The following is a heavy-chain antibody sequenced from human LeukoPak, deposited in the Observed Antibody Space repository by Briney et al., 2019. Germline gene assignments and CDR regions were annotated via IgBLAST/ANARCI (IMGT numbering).Heavy chain of an antibody. Sequence: SVKVSCKASGGTFSSYAISWVRQAPGQGLEWMGGIIPIFGTANYAQKFQGRVTITADESTSTAYMELSSLRSEDTAVYYCARCDYYGSGSYYLADYWGQGTLVTVSS. CDR3: ARCDYYGSGSYYLADY. CDR2: IIPIFGTA. V-gene: IGHV1-69*13. CDR1: GGTFSSYA. D-gene: IGHD3-10*01. J-gene: IGHJ4*02.